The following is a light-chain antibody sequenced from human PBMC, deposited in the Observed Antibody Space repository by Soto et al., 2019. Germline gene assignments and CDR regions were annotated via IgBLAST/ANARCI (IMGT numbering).Light chain of an antibody. Sequence: QSALTQPPSASGSLGQSVTISCTGTSSDVGAYNYVSWYQQHPGKAPKLMIYEVSKRPSGVPDRFSGSKSGNTASLTVSGLQGEDEADYYCSSYARNRDIVFGGGTTLTVL. CDR1: SSDVGAYNY. CDR3: SSYARNRDIV. J-gene: IGLJ2*01. V-gene: IGLV2-8*01. CDR2: EVS.